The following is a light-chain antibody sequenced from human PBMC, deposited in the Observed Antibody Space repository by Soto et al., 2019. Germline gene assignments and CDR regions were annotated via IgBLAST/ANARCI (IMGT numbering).Light chain of an antibody. V-gene: IGLV2-14*01. CDR1: SSDVGGYNY. Sequence: QSALTQPASVSGSPGQSITISCTGTSSDVGGYNYVSWYQQHPGKAPKLMIYDVSNRPSGVSNRFSGSKSGNTASLTISGLQAEYEADSYCRSYTSSSTLLYVFGTGTKVTVL. CDR2: DVS. J-gene: IGLJ1*01. CDR3: RSYTSSSTLLYV.